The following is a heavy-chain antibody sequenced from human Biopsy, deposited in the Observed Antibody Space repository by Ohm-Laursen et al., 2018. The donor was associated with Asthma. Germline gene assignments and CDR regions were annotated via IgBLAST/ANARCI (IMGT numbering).Heavy chain of an antibody. J-gene: IGHJ5*02. D-gene: IGHD1-7*01. Sequence: SSVKVSCKSSGYTFTGYYMHWVRQAPGQGLEWMGRINPNSGGTNYAQKFQGRVTMTRDTSISTAYMELSRLRSDDTAVYYCAGEGITGTTAWFDPWGQGTLVTVSS. CDR2: INPNSGGT. CDR3: AGEGITGTTAWFDP. V-gene: IGHV1-2*06. CDR1: GYTFTGYY.